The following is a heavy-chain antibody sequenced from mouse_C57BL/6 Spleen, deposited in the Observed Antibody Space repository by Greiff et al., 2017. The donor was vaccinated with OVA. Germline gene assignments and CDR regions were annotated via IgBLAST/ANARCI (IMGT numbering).Heavy chain of an antibody. Sequence: QVQLQQSGAELVMPGASVKLSCKASGYTFTSYWMHWVKQRPGQGLEWIGEIDPSDSYTNYNQKFKGKSTLTVDKSSSTAYMQLSSLTSEDSAVYYCARAPYRTTEGFAYWGQGTLVTVSA. J-gene: IGHJ3*01. V-gene: IGHV1-69*01. CDR3: ARAPYRTTEGFAY. CDR2: IDPSDSYT. CDR1: GYTFTSYW.